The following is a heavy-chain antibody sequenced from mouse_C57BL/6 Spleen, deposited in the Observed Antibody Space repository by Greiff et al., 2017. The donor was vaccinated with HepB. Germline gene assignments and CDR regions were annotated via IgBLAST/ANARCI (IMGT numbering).Heavy chain of an antibody. V-gene: IGHV5-9*01. D-gene: IGHD1-1*01. CDR3: ARHFTTVVADAMDY. CDR1: GFTFSSYT. CDR2: ISGGGGNT. Sequence: EVKLVESGGGLVKPGGSLKLSCAASGFTFSSYTMSWVRQTPEKRLEWVATISGGGGNTYYPDSVKGRSTISRDNAKNTLYLQMSSLRSEDTALYYCARHFTTVVADAMDYWGQGTSVTVSS. J-gene: IGHJ4*01.